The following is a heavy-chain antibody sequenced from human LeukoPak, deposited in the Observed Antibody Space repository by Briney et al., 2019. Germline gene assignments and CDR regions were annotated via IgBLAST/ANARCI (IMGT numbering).Heavy chain of an antibody. V-gene: IGHV1-2*02. Sequence: ASVKVSCKASGYTFTGYYMHWVRQAPGQGLEWMGWINPNNGGTNYAQNFQGRVTMTRDTSISTAYMNLSRLRSDDTAVYYCARDRGSGDAFDIWGQGTMVTVSS. CDR2: INPNNGGT. CDR1: GYTFTGYY. J-gene: IGHJ3*02. CDR3: ARDRGSGDAFDI. D-gene: IGHD3-10*01.